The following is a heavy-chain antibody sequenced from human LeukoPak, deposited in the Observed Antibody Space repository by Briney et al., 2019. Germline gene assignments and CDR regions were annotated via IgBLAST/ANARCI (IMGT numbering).Heavy chain of an antibody. J-gene: IGHJ4*02. CDR2: INPNSGGT. V-gene: IGHV1-2*02. Sequence: ASVKVSCKASGYTFTGYYMHWVRQAPGQGLEWMGWINPNSGGTNYAHKFQGRVTMTRDTSISTAYMELSRLRSDDTAVYYCTIMITFGGVIVSDYWGQGTLVTVSS. D-gene: IGHD3-16*02. CDR1: GYTFTGYY. CDR3: TIMITFGGVIVSDY.